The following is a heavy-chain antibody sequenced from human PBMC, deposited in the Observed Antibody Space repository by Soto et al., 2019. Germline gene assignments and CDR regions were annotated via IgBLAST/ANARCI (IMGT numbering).Heavy chain of an antibody. CDR2: IYHSGST. Sequence: QLQLQESGSGLVKPSQTLSLTCAVSGGSISSGGYSWSWIRQPPGKGLEWIGYIYHSGSTYYNPSLKGRVTISVDRSKNQFSLKLSSVTAADTAVYYCXXXXXXXXXXXXYXXYWGQGTLVTVSS. CDR3: XXXXXXXXXXXXYXXY. V-gene: IGHV4-30-2*01. CDR1: GGSISSGGYS. J-gene: IGHJ4*02.